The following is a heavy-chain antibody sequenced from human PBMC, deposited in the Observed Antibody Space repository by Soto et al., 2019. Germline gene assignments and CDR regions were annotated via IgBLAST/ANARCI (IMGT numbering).Heavy chain of an antibody. Sequence: SETLSLTCTVSGGSISSGDYYWSWIRQPPGKGLEWIGYIYYSGSTYYNPSLKSRVTISVDTSKNQFSLKLSSVTAADTAVYYCARVRLELRLAGAIDYWGQGTLVTVSS. CDR3: ARVRLELRLAGAIDY. CDR2: IYYSGST. CDR1: GGSISSGDYY. J-gene: IGHJ4*02. V-gene: IGHV4-30-4*01. D-gene: IGHD1-7*01.